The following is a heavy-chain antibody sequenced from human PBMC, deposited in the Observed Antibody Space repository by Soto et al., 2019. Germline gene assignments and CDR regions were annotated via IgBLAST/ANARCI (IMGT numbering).Heavy chain of an antibody. J-gene: IGHJ3*02. D-gene: IGHD2-21*01. Sequence: QPGGSLRLSCAASGFTFSSYAMHWVRQAPGKGLEWVAVISYDGSNKYYADSVKGRFTISRDNSKNTLYLQMNSLRAEDTAVYYCARVVVGMATSDAFDIWGQGTMVTVSS. CDR3: ARVVVGMATSDAFDI. V-gene: IGHV3-30-3*01. CDR1: GFTFSSYA. CDR2: ISYDGSNK.